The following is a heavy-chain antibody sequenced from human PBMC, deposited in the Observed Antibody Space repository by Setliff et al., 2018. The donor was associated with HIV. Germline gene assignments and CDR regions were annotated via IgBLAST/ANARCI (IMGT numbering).Heavy chain of an antibody. V-gene: IGHV3-21*01. D-gene: IGHD3-22*01. CDR3: VRDDTPHQYDSTGYYRAY. Sequence: GGSLRLSCAASEFTFSSYSMNWVRQAPGKGLQWVASISSTGSKYLYYADSVKGRFTISRDNAKSSLYLQMKSLRAEDTAVYHCVRDDTPHQYDSTGYYRAYWGQGTLVTVSS. CDR1: EFTFSSYS. J-gene: IGHJ4*02. CDR2: ISSTGSKYL.